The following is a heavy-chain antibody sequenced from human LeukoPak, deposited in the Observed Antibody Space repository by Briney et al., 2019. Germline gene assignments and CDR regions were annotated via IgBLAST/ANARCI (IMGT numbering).Heavy chain of an antibody. CDR2: ISYDGSNK. CDR3: ARGFRASYSNFDY. J-gene: IGHJ4*02. D-gene: IGHD1-26*01. V-gene: IGHV3-30-3*01. CDR1: GFTFSSYA. Sequence: GGSLRLSCAASGFTFSSYAMHWVRQAPGKGLEWVAVISYDGSNKYYADSVKGRFTISRDNSKNTLYLQMNSLRAEDTAVYYCARGFRASYSNFDYWGQGTLVTVSS.